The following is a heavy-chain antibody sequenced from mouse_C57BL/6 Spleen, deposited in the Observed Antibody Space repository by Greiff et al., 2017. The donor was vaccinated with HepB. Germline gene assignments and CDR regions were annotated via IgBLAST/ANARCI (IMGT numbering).Heavy chain of an antibody. J-gene: IGHJ2*01. CDR3: TRRPGDY. Sequence: SGAELVRPGASVTLSCKASGYTFTDYEMHWVKQTPVHGLEWIGAIDPETGGTAYNQKFKGKAILTADKSSSTAYMELRSLTSEDSAVYYCTRRPGDYWGQGTTLTVSS. CDR2: IDPETGGT. V-gene: IGHV1-15*01. CDR1: GYTFTDYE.